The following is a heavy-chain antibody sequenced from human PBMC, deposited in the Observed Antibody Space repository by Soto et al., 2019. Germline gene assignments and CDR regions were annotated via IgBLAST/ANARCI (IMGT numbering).Heavy chain of an antibody. CDR2: ITHRGSP. CDR3: ARIPGSDYSDPHDY. Sequence: KASETLSLTCAVYGGSFSGYHWTWIRQAPGRGLDWIGEITHRGSPTYKSSLKSRLTISVDTSKNQFSLNLRSVTAADTAVYYCARIPGSDYSDPHDYWAQGTLVTVS. J-gene: IGHJ4*02. V-gene: IGHV4-34*01. D-gene: IGHD4-17*01. CDR1: GGSFSGYH.